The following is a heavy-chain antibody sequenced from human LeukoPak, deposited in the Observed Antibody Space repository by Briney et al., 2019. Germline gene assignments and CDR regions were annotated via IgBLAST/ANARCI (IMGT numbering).Heavy chain of an antibody. CDR1: GYTFTSYY. CDR2: INPSGGST. Sequence: ASVKVSCKASGYTFTSYYMHWVRQAPGQGLEWMGIINPSGGSTSYAQKFQGRVTMTRDTSTSTVYIELSSLRSEDTAVYYCATSIAAAGSPYYYYYGMDVWGQGTTVTVSS. CDR3: ATSIAAAGSPYYYYYGMDV. J-gene: IGHJ6*02. V-gene: IGHV1-46*01. D-gene: IGHD6-13*01.